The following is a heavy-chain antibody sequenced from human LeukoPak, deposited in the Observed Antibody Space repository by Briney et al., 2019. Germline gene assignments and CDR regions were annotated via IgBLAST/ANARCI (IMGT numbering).Heavy chain of an antibody. V-gene: IGHV4-34*01. CDR2: INHSGST. CDR3: ARGVSRYFDWLPNYGMDV. CDR1: GGPFSGYY. J-gene: IGHJ6*04. Sequence: SETLSLTCAVYGGPFSGYYWSWIRQPPGKGLEWIGEINHSGSTNYNPSLKSRVTISVDTSKNQFSLKLSSVTAADTAVYYCARGVSRYFDWLPNYGMDVWGKGTTVTVSS. D-gene: IGHD3-9*01.